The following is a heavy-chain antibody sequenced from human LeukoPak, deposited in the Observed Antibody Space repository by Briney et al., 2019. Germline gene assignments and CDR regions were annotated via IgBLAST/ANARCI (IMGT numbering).Heavy chain of an antibody. CDR2: INHSGST. CDR3: ARGGWLRLPSDRFDP. J-gene: IGHJ5*02. D-gene: IGHD5-12*01. Sequence: PSETLSLTCAVYGGSFSGYYWSWIRQPPGKGLEWIGEINHSGSTNYNPSLKSRVTISVDTSKNQFSLKLSSVTAADTAVYYCARGGWLRLPSDRFDPWGQGTLVTVSS. V-gene: IGHV4-34*01. CDR1: GGSFSGYY.